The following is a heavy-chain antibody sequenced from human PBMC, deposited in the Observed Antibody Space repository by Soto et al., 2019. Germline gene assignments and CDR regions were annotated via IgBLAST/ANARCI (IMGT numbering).Heavy chain of an antibody. D-gene: IGHD6-19*01. J-gene: IGHJ6*02. CDR3: TRAAIGTSASSGWYENYYYYGMDV. CDR1: GFTCGDYY. V-gene: IGHV3-11*01. CDR2: ISSSGSTI. Sequence: PGGSLRLSCAAAGFTCGDYYMSWIRQAPGKGLEWVSYISSSGSTIYYADSVKGRFTISRDNAKNSLYLQMNSLRAEDTAVYYCTRAAIGTSASSGWYENYYYYGMDVWGQGTTVTVSS.